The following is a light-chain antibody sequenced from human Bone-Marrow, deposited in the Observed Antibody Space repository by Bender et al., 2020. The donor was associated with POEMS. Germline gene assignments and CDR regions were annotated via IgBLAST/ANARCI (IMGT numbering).Light chain of an antibody. Sequence: QSVVTQPPSLSEAPRQRVTISCSGSSSNIGHHGVNWYQQLPGEAPKLLIYYDDLLTPGVSDRFSASKSGTSDSLASSELQSEDEALYYCSAWDDSLSGWVFGGGTKLTVL. CDR2: YDD. CDR3: SAWDDSLSGWV. J-gene: IGLJ3*02. V-gene: IGLV1-36*01. CDR1: SSNIGHHG.